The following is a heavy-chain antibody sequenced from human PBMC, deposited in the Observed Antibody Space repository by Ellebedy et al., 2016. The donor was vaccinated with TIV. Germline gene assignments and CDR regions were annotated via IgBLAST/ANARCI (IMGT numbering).Heavy chain of an antibody. D-gene: IGHD1-26*01. CDR2: IYPGDSNT. V-gene: IGHV5-51*01. CDR1: GYSFTSYW. J-gene: IGHJ4*02. CDR3: TRLVGPTGEFDY. Sequence: GESLKISCKGSGYSFTSYWIGWVRQMPGKGLEWMGIIYPGDSNTKYSPSFQGQVTITADKSISTAYLQWSSLKASDAAMYYCTRLVGPTGEFDYWGQGTLVTVSS.